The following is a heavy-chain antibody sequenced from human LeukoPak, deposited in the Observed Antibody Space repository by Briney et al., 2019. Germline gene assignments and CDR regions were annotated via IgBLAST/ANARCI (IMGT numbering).Heavy chain of an antibody. V-gene: IGHV4-31*03. CDR3: ARLRDYGYWYFDL. Sequence: SHTLSLTCTVSGGSISSGGYYWSWIRQHPGKGLEWIVYIYYSGSTYYNPSLKSRVTISVDTSKNQFSLRLSSVTAADTAVYYCARLRDYGYWYFDLWGRGTLVTVSS. D-gene: IGHD4-17*01. CDR2: IYYSGST. CDR1: GGSISSGGYY. J-gene: IGHJ2*01.